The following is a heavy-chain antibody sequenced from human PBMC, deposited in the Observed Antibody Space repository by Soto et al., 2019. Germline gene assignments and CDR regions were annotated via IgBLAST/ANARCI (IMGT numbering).Heavy chain of an antibody. J-gene: IGHJ4*02. CDR3: SYGDSPGPIDH. D-gene: IGHD4-17*01. V-gene: IGHV4-59*01. Sequence: SETMSLTCSVCGASISSYYWSWFRRAPGKGLEYIGYIHNGERTNYNPSLESRVTISADTSKNQFSLRLSSVTAADTAMYYCSYGDSPGPIDHWGQGTLVTVSS. CDR2: IHNGERT. CDR1: GASISSYY.